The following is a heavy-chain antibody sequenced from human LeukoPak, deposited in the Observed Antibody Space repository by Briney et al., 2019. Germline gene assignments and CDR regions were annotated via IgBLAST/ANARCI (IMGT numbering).Heavy chain of an antibody. CDR3: ATGPRTMVRGVIITPSAFDI. V-gene: IGHV4-39*07. D-gene: IGHD3-10*01. Sequence: SETLSLTCTVSGGSISSSSYYWGWIRQPPGKGLEWIGSIYYSGSTYYNPSLKSRVTISVDTSKNQFSLKLSSVTAADTAVYYCATGPRTMVRGVIITPSAFDIWGQGTMVTVSS. J-gene: IGHJ3*02. CDR1: GGSISSSSYY. CDR2: IYYSGST.